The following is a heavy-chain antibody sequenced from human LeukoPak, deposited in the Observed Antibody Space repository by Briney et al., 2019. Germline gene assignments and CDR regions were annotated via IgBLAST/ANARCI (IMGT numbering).Heavy chain of an antibody. Sequence: GGSLRLSCAVSGFSVSTNHMSWVRQAPGKGLEWVSVIYIDANTYYAASVKGRFTISRDNSKNTVFLQMNSLRAEDTAVYYCARDREVVTAKAQMDVWGKGTTVTVFS. CDR3: ARDREVVTAKAQMDV. CDR1: GFSVSTNH. J-gene: IGHJ6*04. CDR2: IYIDANT. V-gene: IGHV3-53*01. D-gene: IGHD2-21*02.